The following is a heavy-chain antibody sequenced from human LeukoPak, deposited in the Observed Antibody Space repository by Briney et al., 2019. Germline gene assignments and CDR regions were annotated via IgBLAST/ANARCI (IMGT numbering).Heavy chain of an antibody. CDR2: ISGSGGST. V-gene: IGHV3-23*01. J-gene: IGHJ4*02. D-gene: IGHD1-26*01. CDR1: GFTFSSYA. Sequence: PGGSLRLSCAASGFTFSSYAMSWVRQAPGKGLEWVSAISGSGGSTYYADSVKGRFTISRDNSKNTLYLQMNSLRAEDTAVYYCAKVPLGRGSYYLYYFDYWGQGTLVTVSS. CDR3: AKVPLGRGSYYLYYFDY.